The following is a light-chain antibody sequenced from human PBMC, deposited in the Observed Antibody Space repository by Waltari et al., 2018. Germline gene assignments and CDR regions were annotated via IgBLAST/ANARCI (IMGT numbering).Light chain of an antibody. CDR2: GAS. CDR3: QQHTDWPLT. V-gene: IGKV3-11*01. Sequence: EIVLTQSPAPLSLSPGERATLSCRASQSVGSNLAWYQQKPGLTPRRVIYGASNRATGIPDRFRASGSGTDFTLTISSLEPDDFAVYCCQQHTDWPLTFGGGTKVEI. J-gene: IGKJ4*01. CDR1: QSVGSN.